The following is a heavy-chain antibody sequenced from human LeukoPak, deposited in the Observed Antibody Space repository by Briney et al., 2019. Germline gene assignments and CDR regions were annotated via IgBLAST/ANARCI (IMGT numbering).Heavy chain of an antibody. J-gene: IGHJ5*02. D-gene: IGHD3-22*01. CDR3: ARDLGQYYDTSDNWFDP. CDR2: ISSSGSDM. CDR1: GFTFSDYY. Sequence: GGSLRLSCAASGFTFSDYYVTWIRQAPGKGLEWVSYISSSGSDMSYADSVKGRFTISRDNAKNTLNLQMNSLRAEDTAVYYCARDLGQYYDTSDNWFDPWGQGTLVTVSP. V-gene: IGHV3-11*04.